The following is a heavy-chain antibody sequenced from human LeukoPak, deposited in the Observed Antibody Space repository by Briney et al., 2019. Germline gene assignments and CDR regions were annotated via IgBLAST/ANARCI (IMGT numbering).Heavy chain of an antibody. CDR2: ISAYNGNT. CDR3: AREAFGGVIVYNWFDP. V-gene: IGHV1-18*01. Sequence: ASVKVSCKASGYTFTSYGISWVRQAPGQGLEWMGWISAYNGNTNYAQKLQGRVTMTTDTSASTAYMELSSLRSEDTAVYYCAREAFGGVIVYNWFDPWGQGTLVTVSS. D-gene: IGHD3-16*02. CDR1: GYTFTSYG. J-gene: IGHJ5*02.